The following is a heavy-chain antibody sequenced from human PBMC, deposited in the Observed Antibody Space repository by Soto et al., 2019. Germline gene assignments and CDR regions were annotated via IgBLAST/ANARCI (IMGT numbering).Heavy chain of an antibody. V-gene: IGHV4-38-2*01. CDR3: ARVGPWVPYYYDSSPYTFENWFDP. CDR1: GGSFSGYY. Sequence: SLTCAVYGGSFSGYYWGWLRQPPGKGLEWIGSIYHGGSTYYNPSLNSRVTLSIDMTNNHVSLILNSVTAADTAVYYCARVGPWVPYYYDSSPYTFENWFDPWGQGTLVTVSS. D-gene: IGHD3-22*01. CDR2: IYHGGST. J-gene: IGHJ5*02.